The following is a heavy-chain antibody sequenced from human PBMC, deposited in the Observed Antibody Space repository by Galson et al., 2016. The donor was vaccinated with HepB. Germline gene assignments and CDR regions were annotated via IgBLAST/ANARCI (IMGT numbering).Heavy chain of an antibody. V-gene: IGHV3-48*02. Sequence: SLRLSCAASGFTFSSYRMNWVRQAPGKRLEWLSYIGYSNSPVYYADSVKGRFTISRDNAKNSLYLQMNSLRDEDTALYYCVRDGGPYDPPDYWGQGTLLTVSS. CDR2: IGYSNSPV. J-gene: IGHJ4*02. CDR3: VRDGGPYDPPDY. D-gene: IGHD3-16*01. CDR1: GFTFSSYR.